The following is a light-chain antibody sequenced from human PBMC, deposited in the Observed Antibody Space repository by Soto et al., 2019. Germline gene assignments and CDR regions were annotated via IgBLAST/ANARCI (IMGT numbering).Light chain of an antibody. CDR2: DAS. CDR1: QSVSSY. J-gene: IGKJ5*01. Sequence: EIVLTQSPGTLSLSPGESATLSCRASQSVSSYLAWYQQKPGQAPRLLIYDASNRATGIPARFSGGGSGTDFTLTIDNLEPEDFAIYYCQQRSNWPPITFGQGTRLEIK. V-gene: IGKV3-11*01. CDR3: QQRSNWPPIT.